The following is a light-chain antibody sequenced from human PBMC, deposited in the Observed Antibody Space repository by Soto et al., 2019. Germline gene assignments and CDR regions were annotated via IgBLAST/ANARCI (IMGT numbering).Light chain of an antibody. CDR2: GAS. CDR3: QQYGSSPPIT. J-gene: IGKJ5*01. V-gene: IGKV3-20*01. CDR1: EGVGSS. Sequence: ETVMTQSPATLSVSPGERVTLSCRASEGVGSSLAWYQQKPGQAPRVLIYGASSRATGIPDRFSGSGSGTDFTLTISRLEPEDFAVYYCQQYGSSPPITFGQGTRLEIK.